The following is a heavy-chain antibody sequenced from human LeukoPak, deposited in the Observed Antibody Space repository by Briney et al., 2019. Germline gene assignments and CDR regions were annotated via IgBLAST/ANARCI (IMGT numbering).Heavy chain of an antibody. CDR1: GGSFSGYY. Sequence: QTSETLSLTCAVYGGSFSGYYWSWIRQPPGKGLEWIGEINHSGSTNYNPSLKSRVTISVDTSKNQFSLKLSSVTAADTAVYYCARVQKLGIGEKYFDYWGQGTLVTVSS. V-gene: IGHV4-34*01. D-gene: IGHD7-27*01. J-gene: IGHJ4*02. CDR3: ARVQKLGIGEKYFDY. CDR2: INHSGST.